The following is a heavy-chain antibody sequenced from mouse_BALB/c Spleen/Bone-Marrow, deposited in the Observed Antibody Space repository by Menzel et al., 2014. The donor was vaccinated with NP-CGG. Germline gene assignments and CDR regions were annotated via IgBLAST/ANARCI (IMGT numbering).Heavy chain of an antibody. Sequence: EVQLVESGGDLVKPGGSLKLSCAASGFTFSSYGMSWVRQTPDKRLEWVATISSGGSYTYYPDSVKGRFTISGDNAKNTLYLQMSSLKSEDTAMYYCASTITTVVAEDAMDYWGQGTSVTVSS. J-gene: IGHJ4*01. D-gene: IGHD1-1*01. V-gene: IGHV5-6*01. CDR1: GFTFSSYG. CDR3: ASTITTVVAEDAMDY. CDR2: ISSGGSYT.